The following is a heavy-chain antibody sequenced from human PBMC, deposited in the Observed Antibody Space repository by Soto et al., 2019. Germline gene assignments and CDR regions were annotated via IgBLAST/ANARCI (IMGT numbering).Heavy chain of an antibody. CDR2: IYYSGST. J-gene: IGHJ4*02. CDR3: ARVGRYSYGSNPIDY. D-gene: IGHD5-18*01. V-gene: IGHV4-59*01. Sequence: SETLSLTCTVSGGSISSYYWSWIRQPPGKGLEWIGYIYYSGSTNYNPSLKSRVTISVDTSKNQFSLKLSSVTAADTAVYYCARVGRYSYGSNPIDYWGQGTLVTVSS. CDR1: GGSISSYY.